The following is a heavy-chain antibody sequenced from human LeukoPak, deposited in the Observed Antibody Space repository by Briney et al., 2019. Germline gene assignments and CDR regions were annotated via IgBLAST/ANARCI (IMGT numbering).Heavy chain of an antibody. V-gene: IGHV4-39*01. CDR3: ARHEQQLSRG. J-gene: IGHJ4*02. CDR1: GGSISSSSYY. D-gene: IGHD6-13*01. Sequence: SETLSLTCTVSGGSISSSSYYWGWIRQPPGKGLEWIGSIYYSGSTYYNPSLKSRVTISVDTSKNQFSLKLSSVTAADTAVYYCARHEQQLSRGWGQGTLVTVSS. CDR2: IYYSGST.